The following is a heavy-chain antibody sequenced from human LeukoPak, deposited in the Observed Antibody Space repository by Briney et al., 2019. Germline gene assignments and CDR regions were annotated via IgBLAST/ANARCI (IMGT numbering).Heavy chain of an antibody. CDR3: VRDADWSFDY. Sequence: PGGSLRFSCGASGFTFSSHGMHWVRQAPGRGLEWVAFIRNDGSDKYYADSVRGRFTISRDNSKNTLSVQMNSLRVQDTAVYYCVRDADWSFDYWGQGTLLTVSS. V-gene: IGHV3-30*02. CDR2: IRNDGSDK. D-gene: IGHD3-9*01. CDR1: GFTFSSHG. J-gene: IGHJ4*02.